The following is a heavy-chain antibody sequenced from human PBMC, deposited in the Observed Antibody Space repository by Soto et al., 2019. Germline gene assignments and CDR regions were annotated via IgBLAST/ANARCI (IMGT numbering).Heavy chain of an antibody. CDR1: GYTFTSYG. V-gene: IGHV1-18*01. CDR3: ARNPYYDYIWGSYRAPNWFDP. CDR2: ISAYNGNT. D-gene: IGHD3-16*02. Sequence: ASVKVSCKASGYTFTSYGISWVRQAPGQGLEWMGWISAYNGNTNYAQKLQGRVTMTTDTSTSTAYMELRSLRSDDTAVYYCARNPYYDYIWGSYRAPNWFDPWGQGTLVTVSS. J-gene: IGHJ5*02.